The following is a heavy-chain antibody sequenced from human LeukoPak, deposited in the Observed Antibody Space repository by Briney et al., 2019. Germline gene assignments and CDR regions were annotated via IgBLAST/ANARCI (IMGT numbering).Heavy chain of an antibody. V-gene: IGHV4-39*01. D-gene: IGHD3-10*01. Sequence: SETLSLTCTVSGGSISSSSYYWGWIRQPPGKGLEWIGSIYYSGSTYYNPSLKSRVTISVDTSKNQFSLKLSSVTAADTAVYYCARAITMVRGVIIPPFDYWGQGTLVTVSS. CDR3: ARAITMVRGVIIPPFDY. J-gene: IGHJ4*02. CDR1: GGSISSSSYY. CDR2: IYYSGST.